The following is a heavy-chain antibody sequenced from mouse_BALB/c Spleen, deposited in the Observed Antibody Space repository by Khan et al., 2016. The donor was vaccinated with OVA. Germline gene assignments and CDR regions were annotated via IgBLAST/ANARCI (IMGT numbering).Heavy chain of an antibody. D-gene: IGHD1-1*01. CDR1: GFSFRSYA. Sequence: VELVASGGGVVKPGGSLQLPCAASGFSFRSYAMSLVRQTPEKRLEWVATITGGGTYTYYPDSVQGRFSIARDNVNITLYLQMSSVRSEDTDMYDSARPPITTEVAMSYWYFDVWGAGTTVTVST. CDR2: ITGGGTYT. CDR3: ARPPITTEVAMSYWYFDV. J-gene: IGHJ1*01. V-gene: IGHV5-9-3*01.